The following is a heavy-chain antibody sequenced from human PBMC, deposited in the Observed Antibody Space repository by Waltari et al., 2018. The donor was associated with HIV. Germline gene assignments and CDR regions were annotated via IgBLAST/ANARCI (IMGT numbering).Heavy chain of an antibody. J-gene: IGHJ4*02. CDR3: ARVKAYYYDNSGFYFFDY. V-gene: IGHV4-59*01. D-gene: IGHD3-22*01. CDR2: VSSTGNA. Sequence: QVQLQESGPGLVQPSETLSLPCSVSGGSIRASFWRWIRLPPGKGLEWVGHVSSTGNAKYNPSLQSRVAISVDTSKSQFSLRLTSVTAADTAVYFCARVKAYYYDNSGFYFFDYWGQGTLVTVSS. CDR1: GGSIRASF.